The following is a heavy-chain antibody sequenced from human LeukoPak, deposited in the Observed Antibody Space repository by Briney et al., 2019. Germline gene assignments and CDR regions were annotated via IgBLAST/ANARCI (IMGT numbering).Heavy chain of an antibody. V-gene: IGHV4-34*01. CDR3: ARGAGLDY. D-gene: IGHD6-13*01. Sequence: PSETLSLTCAVYGGSFSGYYWSWIRQPPGKGLEWIGEINHSGSTNYNPSLKSRVTISVDTSKNQFSLKLSSVTAADTAVYYRARGAGLDYWGQGTLVTVSS. CDR1: GGSFSGYY. CDR2: INHSGST. J-gene: IGHJ4*02.